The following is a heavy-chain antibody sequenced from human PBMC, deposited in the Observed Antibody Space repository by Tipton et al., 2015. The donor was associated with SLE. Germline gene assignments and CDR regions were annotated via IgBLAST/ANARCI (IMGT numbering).Heavy chain of an antibody. CDR3: AREFLNPVTTVHYYFDL. CDR1: GGSISSSSYY. D-gene: IGHD4-11*01. Sequence: TLSLTCTVSGGSISSSSYYWGWIRQTPGKGLDWIGSLYYSGTTDYNPSLKSRVTISVDTSKNQFSLNLSSVTAADTAVYYCAREFLNPVTTVHYYFDLWGRGTLVTVSS. J-gene: IGHJ2*01. V-gene: IGHV4-39*07. CDR2: LYYSGTT.